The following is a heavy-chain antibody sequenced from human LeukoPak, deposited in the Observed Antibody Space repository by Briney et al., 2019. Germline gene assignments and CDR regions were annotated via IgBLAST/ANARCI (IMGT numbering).Heavy chain of an antibody. CDR2: INPSSGST. CDR3: ARVGGDYLSAEYFQH. Sequence: ASVKVSCKASGYTFTSYYMHWVRQAPGQGLEWMGIINPSSGSTSYAQKFQGRVTMTRDTSTSTVYMELSSLRSEDTAVYYCARVGGDYLSAEYFQHWGQGTLVTVSS. V-gene: IGHV1-46*01. D-gene: IGHD4-17*01. J-gene: IGHJ1*01. CDR1: GYTFTSYY.